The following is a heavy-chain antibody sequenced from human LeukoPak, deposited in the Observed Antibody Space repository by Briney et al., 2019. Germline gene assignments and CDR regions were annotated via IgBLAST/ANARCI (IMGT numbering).Heavy chain of an antibody. J-gene: IGHJ4*02. V-gene: IGHV1-3*02. CDR2: SNAGNGNT. Sequence: VASVKVSCKASGYTFTSYAMHWVRQAPGQRLEWMGWSNAGNGNTKYSQEFQGRVTITRDTSTSTVYMELSSLRSEDTAVYYCAGDTDYGDYGFDYWGQGTLVTVSS. CDR1: GYTFTSYA. D-gene: IGHD4-17*01. CDR3: AGDTDYGDYGFDY.